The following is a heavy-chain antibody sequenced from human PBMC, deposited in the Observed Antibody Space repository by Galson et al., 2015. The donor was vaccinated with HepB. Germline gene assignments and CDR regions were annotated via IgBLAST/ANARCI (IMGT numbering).Heavy chain of an antibody. CDR3: ARAGANASGWYN. D-gene: IGHD6-19*01. V-gene: IGHV3-30-3*01. CDR1: GFTFSSYA. Sequence: SLRLSCAASGFTFSSYAMHWVRQAPGKGLEWVAVISYDGSNKYYADSVKGRFTISRDNSKNTLYLQMDSLRAEDTAVYYCARAGANASGWYNWGQGTLVTVSS. J-gene: IGHJ4*02. CDR2: ISYDGSNK.